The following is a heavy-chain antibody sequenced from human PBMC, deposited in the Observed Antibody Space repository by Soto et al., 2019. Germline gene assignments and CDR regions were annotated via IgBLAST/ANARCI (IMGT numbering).Heavy chain of an antibody. V-gene: IGHV3-23*01. D-gene: IGHD1-26*01. CDR1: GFTFSSYA. CDR3: AKAGSSGSPSQYYYYYGMDV. Sequence: GGSLRLSCAASGFTFSSYAMSWVRQAPGKGLEWVPAISGSGGSTYYADSVKGRFTISRDNSKTTLYLQMNGLRAEDTAVYYCAKAGSSGSPSQYYYYYGMDVWGQGTTVTVSS. J-gene: IGHJ6*02. CDR2: ISGSGGST.